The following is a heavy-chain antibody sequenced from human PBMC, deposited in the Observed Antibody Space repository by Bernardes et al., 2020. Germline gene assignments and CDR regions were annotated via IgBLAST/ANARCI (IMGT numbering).Heavy chain of an antibody. CDR2: IKSETDGGAA. J-gene: IGHJ6*03. V-gene: IGHV3-15*07. CDR3: TGEGYYMDA. CDR1: GFTFSNVW. Sequence: GGSLRLSCAASGFTFSNVWMNWVRQAPGKGLEWVGRIKSETDGGAADYAAPVKGRFTISRDDSKKTLYLQMNSLNTEDTAIYYCTGEGYYMDAWGKGTTVTVSS.